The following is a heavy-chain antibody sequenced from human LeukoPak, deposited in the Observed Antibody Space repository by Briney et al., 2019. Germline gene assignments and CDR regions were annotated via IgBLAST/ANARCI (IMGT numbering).Heavy chain of an antibody. CDR1: GGSISSGGYY. D-gene: IGHD3-16*02. J-gene: IGHJ3*02. V-gene: IGHV4-31*03. CDR3: ARVIAVDYDYVWGSYRPDAFDI. CDR2: IYYSGST. Sequence: SETLSLTCTVSGGSISSGGYYWSWIRQHPGKGLEWIGYIYYSGSTYYNPSLKSRVTISVDTSKNQFSLKLSSVTAADTAVYYCARVIAVDYDYVWGSYRPDAFDIWGQGTMVTVSS.